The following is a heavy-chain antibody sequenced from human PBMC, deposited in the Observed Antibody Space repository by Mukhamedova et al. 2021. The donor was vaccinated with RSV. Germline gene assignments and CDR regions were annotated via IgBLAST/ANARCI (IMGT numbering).Heavy chain of an antibody. D-gene: IGHD3-10*01. Sequence: KFQGRVTMTRDTSISTAYMELSRLRSDDTAVYYCARGPFRMVRGVIPHFDYWGQGTLVTVSS. CDR3: ARGPFRMVRGVIPHFDY. V-gene: IGHV1-2*02. J-gene: IGHJ4*02.